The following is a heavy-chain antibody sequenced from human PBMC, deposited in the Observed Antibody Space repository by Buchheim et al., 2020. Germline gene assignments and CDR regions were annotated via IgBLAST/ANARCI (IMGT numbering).Heavy chain of an antibody. CDR2: INFDGSTT. CDR1: GFTFSDSW. Sequence: EVHLVESGGGLVQPGGSLRLSCAASGFTFSDSWMHWVRQAPGKGLVWVSRINFDGSTTNFADSVKGRFTISRDNAKNTLVLEMSNLRAEDTAVYYCVRALHSSELYYFDSWGQGTL. D-gene: IGHD1-7*01. CDR3: VRALHSSELYYFDS. V-gene: IGHV3-74*01. J-gene: IGHJ4*02.